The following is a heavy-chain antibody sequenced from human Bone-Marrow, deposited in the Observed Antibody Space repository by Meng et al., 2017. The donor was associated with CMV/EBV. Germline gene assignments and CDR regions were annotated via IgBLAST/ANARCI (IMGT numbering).Heavy chain of an antibody. J-gene: IGHJ5*02. CDR2: IWYDGSNK. V-gene: IGHV3-33*01. CDR3: ARDRWLLWFGDGESWFDP. CDR1: GFTFSSYG. Sequence: GESLKISCAASGFTFSSYGMHWVRQAPGKGLEWVAVIWYDGSNKYYADSVKGRFTISRDNAKNSLYLQMNSLRAEDTAVYYCARDRWLLWFGDGESWFDPWGQGTLVTVSS. D-gene: IGHD3-10*01.